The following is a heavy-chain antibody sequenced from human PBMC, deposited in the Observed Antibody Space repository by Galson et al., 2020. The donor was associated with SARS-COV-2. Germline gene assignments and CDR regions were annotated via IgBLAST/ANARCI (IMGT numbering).Heavy chain of an antibody. CDR3: ARDRPGLYSDY. Sequence: GGSLRLCCAASGFTFSRNWMTWVRQAPGKGLEWVANIKEAGSQEYYVDSVKGRFTISRDNAENSLYLQMNSLRADDTAVYYCARDRPGLYSDYWGQGTLVTVSS. J-gene: IGHJ4*02. CDR2: IKEAGSQE. CDR1: GFTFSRNW. V-gene: IGHV3-7*01.